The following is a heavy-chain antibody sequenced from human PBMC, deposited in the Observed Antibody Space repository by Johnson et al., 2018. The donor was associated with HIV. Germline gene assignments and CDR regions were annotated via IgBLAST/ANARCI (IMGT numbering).Heavy chain of an antibody. Sequence: VQLVESGGGVVQPGGSLRLSCAASGFTFSSYGMHWVRQPPGRGLECVANIKQDGTEKNYVDSVRGRFTISRDNSKNTLYLQMNSLRAEDTAVYYCAREPRIAAFRDAFYMWGQGTMVTVSS. J-gene: IGHJ3*02. CDR3: AREPRIAAFRDAFYM. V-gene: IGHV3-7*01. CDR2: IKQDGTEK. CDR1: GFTFSSYG. D-gene: IGHD6-6*01.